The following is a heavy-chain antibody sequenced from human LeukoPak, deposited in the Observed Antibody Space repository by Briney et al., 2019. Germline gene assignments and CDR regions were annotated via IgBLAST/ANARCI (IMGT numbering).Heavy chain of an antibody. J-gene: IGHJ4*02. Sequence: GGSLRLSCAASGFTFSSYSMNWVRQAPGEGLEWVSYISSSSSTIYYADSVKGRFTISRDNAKNSLYLQMNSLRAEDTAVYYCARVTVWSGYVWGQGTLVTVSS. CDR1: GFTFSSYS. CDR2: ISSSSSTI. V-gene: IGHV3-48*04. D-gene: IGHD3-3*01. CDR3: ARVTVWSGYV.